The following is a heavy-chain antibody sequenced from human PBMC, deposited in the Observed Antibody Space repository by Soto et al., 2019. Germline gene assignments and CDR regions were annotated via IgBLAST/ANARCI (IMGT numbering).Heavy chain of an antibody. CDR1: GGSISSYY. CDR3: ARCGIAAMEIDP. V-gene: IGHV4-59*01. Sequence: KPSETLSLTCTVSGGSISSYYWSWIRQPPGKGLEWIGYIYYSGSTNYNPSLKSRVTISVDTSKNQFSLKLSSVTAADTAVYYCARCGIAAMEIDPWGQGTLVTVSS. J-gene: IGHJ5*02. D-gene: IGHD6-13*01. CDR2: IYYSGST.